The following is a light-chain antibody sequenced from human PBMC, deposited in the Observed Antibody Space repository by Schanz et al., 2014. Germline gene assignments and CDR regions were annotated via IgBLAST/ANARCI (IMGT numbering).Light chain of an antibody. CDR1: QDISNY. V-gene: IGKV1-5*03. J-gene: IGKJ1*01. Sequence: DIQMTQSPSSLSASVGDRVTITCQASQDISNYLNWYQQKPGKAPKVLIYKASTLESGVPSRFSGSGSGTEFTLTISSLQPDDFATYYCQQYKTNWTFGQGTKVEIK. CDR2: KAS. CDR3: QQYKTNWT.